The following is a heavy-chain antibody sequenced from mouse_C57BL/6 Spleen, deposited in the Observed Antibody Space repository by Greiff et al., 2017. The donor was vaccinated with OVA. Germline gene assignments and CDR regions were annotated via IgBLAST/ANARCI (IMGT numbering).Heavy chain of an antibody. CDR2: IYPGDGDT. D-gene: IGHD1-1*01. V-gene: IGHV1-80*01. J-gene: IGHJ2*01. Sequence: VKVVESGAELVKPGASVKISCKASGYAFSSYWMNWVKQRPGKGLEWIGQIYPGDGDTNYNGKFTGKATLTADKSSSTAYMQLSSLTSEDSAVYFCARWGSSYDYWGQGTTLTVSS. CDR1: GYAFSSYW. CDR3: ARWGSSYDY.